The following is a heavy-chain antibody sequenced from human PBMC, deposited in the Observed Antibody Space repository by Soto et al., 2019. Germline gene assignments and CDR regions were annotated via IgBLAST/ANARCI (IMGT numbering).Heavy chain of an antibody. Sequence: GASVKVSCKASGYTFTSYGISWVRQAPGQGLEWMGWISAYNGNTNYAQKLQGRVTMTTDTSTSTAYMELRSLRSDDTAVYYCARVGSSGYLGFIIDYWGQGTLVTVSS. V-gene: IGHV1-18*04. D-gene: IGHD3-22*01. J-gene: IGHJ4*02. CDR3: ARVGSSGYLGFIIDY. CDR1: GYTFTSYG. CDR2: ISAYNGNT.